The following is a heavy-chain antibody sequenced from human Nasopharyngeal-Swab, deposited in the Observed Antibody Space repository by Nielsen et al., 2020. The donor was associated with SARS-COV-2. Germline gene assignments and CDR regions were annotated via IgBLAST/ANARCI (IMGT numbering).Heavy chain of an antibody. Sequence: SLKISCAASGFTFDDYAMHWVRQAPGKGLEWVSGISWNSGSIGYADSVKGRFTISRDNAKNPLYLQMNSLRAEDTALYYCAKDIGYSSGGFDDWGQGTLVTVSS. V-gene: IGHV3-9*01. J-gene: IGHJ4*02. D-gene: IGHD6-19*01. CDR3: AKDIGYSSGGFDD. CDR2: ISWNSGSI. CDR1: GFTFDDYA.